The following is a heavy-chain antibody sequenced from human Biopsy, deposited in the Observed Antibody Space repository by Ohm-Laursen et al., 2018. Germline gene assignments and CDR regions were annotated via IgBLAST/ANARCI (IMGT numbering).Heavy chain of an antibody. CDR1: DGSINSYY. CDR2: IYYSGST. CDR3: ARGSSYGYDFDY. D-gene: IGHD5-18*01. V-gene: IGHV4-59*01. Sequence: PSVTLSLTCAVSDGSINSYYWNWIRQAPGQGLEWIGNIYYSGSTNFNPSLKSRVTISVDTSKNQFSLKLSSVTAADTAVYFCARGSSYGYDFDYWGQGTLVAVSS. J-gene: IGHJ4*02.